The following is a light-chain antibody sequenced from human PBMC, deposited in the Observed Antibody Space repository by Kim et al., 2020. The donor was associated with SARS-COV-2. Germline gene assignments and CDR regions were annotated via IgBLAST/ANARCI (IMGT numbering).Light chain of an antibody. J-gene: IGLJ3*02. CDR2: LNSDGSH. CDR1: SGHSSYA. V-gene: IGLV4-69*01. CDR3: QTWGTYWV. Sequence: QLVLTQSPSASASLGASVKLTCTLSSGHSSYAIAWHQQQPEKGPRYLMKLNSDGSHSKGDGIPDRFSGSSSGAERYLTISSLHSEDEADYYCQTWGTYWVFGGGTQLTVL.